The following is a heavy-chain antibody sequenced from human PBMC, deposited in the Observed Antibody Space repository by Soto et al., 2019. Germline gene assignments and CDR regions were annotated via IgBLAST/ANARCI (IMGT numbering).Heavy chain of an antibody. CDR2: IYHSGST. D-gene: IGHD3-3*01. V-gene: IGHV4-4*02. J-gene: IGHJ4*02. CDR3: ARGTTHYDFWSGYYTPSYFDY. Sequence: PSETLSLTCAVSGGSISSSNWWSWVRQPPGKGLEWIGEIYHSGSTNYTPSLKSRVTISVDKSKNQFSLKLSSVTAADTAVYYCARGTTHYDFWSGYYTPSYFDYWGQGTLVTVSS. CDR1: GGSISSSNW.